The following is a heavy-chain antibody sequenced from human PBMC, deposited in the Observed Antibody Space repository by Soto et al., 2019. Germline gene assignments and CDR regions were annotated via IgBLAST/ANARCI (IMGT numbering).Heavy chain of an antibody. Sequence: EVQLLESGGGLVQPGGFLRLSCATSGLTSSNYAMSWVHQAPGKGLEWVSSIGGRDDSTYYAESVQGRFTISRDISKNALYLHMNSLRVDDTAIYYCANYYDSSGYPHGFFQHWGQGTLVTVSS. CDR1: GLTSSNYA. J-gene: IGHJ1*01. CDR2: IGGRDDST. D-gene: IGHD3-22*01. CDR3: ANYYDSSGYPHGFFQH. V-gene: IGHV3-23*01.